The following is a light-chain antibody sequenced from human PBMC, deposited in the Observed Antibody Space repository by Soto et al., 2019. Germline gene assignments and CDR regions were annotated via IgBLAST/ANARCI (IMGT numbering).Light chain of an antibody. J-gene: IGLJ2*01. CDR2: EVS. CDR1: SSDVGSYKF. V-gene: IGLV2-8*01. CDR3: SSYAGNYNVV. Sequence: QSALTQPPSASGSPGQSVTISCTGTSSDVGSYKFVSWYQQHPGKAPKLMMYEVSKRPSGVPHRFSGSKSGNTASLTVSGLQAEDEADYFCSSYAGNYNVVFGGGTKVTVL.